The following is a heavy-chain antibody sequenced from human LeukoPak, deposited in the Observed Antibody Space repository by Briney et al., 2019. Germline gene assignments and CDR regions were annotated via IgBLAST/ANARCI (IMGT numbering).Heavy chain of an antibody. J-gene: IGHJ4*02. CDR1: GFTFSASW. Sequence: PGGSLRLSCAASGFTFSASWMTWVRQAPGKGLEWVANIKGDESARHQADSVKGRFTISRDNAKKSVYLQMSSLRGEDTAVYYCARDVGGSLDYWGQGTLVTVSS. V-gene: IGHV3-7*01. CDR2: IKGDESAR. D-gene: IGHD1-26*01. CDR3: ARDVGGSLDY.